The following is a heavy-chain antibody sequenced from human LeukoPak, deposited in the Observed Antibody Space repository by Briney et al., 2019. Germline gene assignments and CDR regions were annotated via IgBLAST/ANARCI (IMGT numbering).Heavy chain of an antibody. Sequence: SETLSLTCAVSGGSISSSNWWSWVRQPPGKGLEWIGEIYHSGSTNYNPSLKSRVTISVDKSKNQFSLKLSSVTAADTAVYYCARHPAFCGGDCYSEFGYFDYWGQGTLVTVSS. CDR2: IYHSGST. V-gene: IGHV4-4*02. J-gene: IGHJ4*02. CDR3: ARHPAFCGGDCYSEFGYFDY. CDR1: GGSISSSNW. D-gene: IGHD2-21*02.